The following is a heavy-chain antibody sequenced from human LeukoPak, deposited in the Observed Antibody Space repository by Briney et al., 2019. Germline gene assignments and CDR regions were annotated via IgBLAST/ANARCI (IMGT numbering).Heavy chain of an antibody. V-gene: IGHV1-46*01. CDR1: GYTFTSYA. J-gene: IGHJ4*02. CDR2: IYPRDGST. Sequence: AASVKVSCKASGYTFTSYAMHWVRQAPGQRLEWMGMIYPRDGSTSYAQKFQGRVTVTRDTSTSTVHMELSGLRSEDTAVYYCARDQEGFDYWGQGTLVTVSS. CDR3: ARDQEGFDY.